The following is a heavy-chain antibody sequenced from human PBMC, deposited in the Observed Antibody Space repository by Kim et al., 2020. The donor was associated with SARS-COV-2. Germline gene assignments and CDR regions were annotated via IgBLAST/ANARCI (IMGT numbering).Heavy chain of an antibody. J-gene: IGHJ5*02. D-gene: IGHD3-10*01. CDR3: ARVLLWFGEVSSDLNWFDP. CDR1: GYTFTSYG. CDR2: ISAYNGNT. V-gene: IGHV1-18*01. Sequence: ASVKVSCKASGYTFTSYGISWVRQAPGQGLEWMGWISAYNGNTNYAQKLQGRVTMTTDTSTSTAYMELRSLRSDDPAVYYCARVLLWFGEVSSDLNWFDPWGQGTLVTVSS.